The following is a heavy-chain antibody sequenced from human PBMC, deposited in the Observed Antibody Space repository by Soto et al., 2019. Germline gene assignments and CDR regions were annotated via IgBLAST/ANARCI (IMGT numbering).Heavy chain of an antibody. CDR3: AREWSGGRRDVNPDTYYGMDV. V-gene: IGHV4-31*03. D-gene: IGHD2-15*01. Sequence: QVQLQESGPGLVKPSQPLSLTCTVSGGSISSGSFYWTWIRQHPGKGLEFIVYIYYCGDTYYNPSIRSRVIISLVTSKNQFSLRLNSVTAADTAVYYCAREWSGGRRDVNPDTYYGMDVWGQGTKVTVSS. CDR1: GGSISSGSFY. J-gene: IGHJ6*01. CDR2: IYYCGDT.